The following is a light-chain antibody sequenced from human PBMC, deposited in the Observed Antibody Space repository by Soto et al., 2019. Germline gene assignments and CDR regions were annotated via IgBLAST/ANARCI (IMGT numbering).Light chain of an antibody. Sequence: EIVLTQSPGTLSLSPGERATLSCRASHSVSSSYLAWYQQKPGQAPRLIIYGASSRATGIPDRFSGSGSGTDFTLPISRLEPEDFAVYYCQQYGSSPPYTFGQGTKLEIK. CDR3: QQYGSSPPYT. CDR2: GAS. CDR1: HSVSSSY. J-gene: IGKJ2*01. V-gene: IGKV3-20*01.